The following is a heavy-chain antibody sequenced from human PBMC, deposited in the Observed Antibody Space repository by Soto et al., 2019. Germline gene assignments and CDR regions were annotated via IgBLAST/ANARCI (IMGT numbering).Heavy chain of an antibody. CDR3: ARDTRYSSGWYPLDNRGWWFDP. CDR2: ISAYNGNT. CDR1: GYTFTSYG. V-gene: IGHV1-18*01. Sequence: GASVKVSCKASGYTFTSYGISWVRQAPGQGLEWMGWISAYNGNTNYAQKLQGRVTMTTDTSTSTAYMELRSLRSDDTAVYYCARDTRYSSGWYPLDNRGWWFDPWGQGTLVTVSS. D-gene: IGHD6-19*01. J-gene: IGHJ5*02.